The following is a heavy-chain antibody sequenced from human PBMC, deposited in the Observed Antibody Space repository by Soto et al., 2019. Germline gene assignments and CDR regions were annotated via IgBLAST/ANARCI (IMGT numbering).Heavy chain of an antibody. CDR3: AKVLDASMVVNGYLY. V-gene: IGHV3-23*01. J-gene: IGHJ4*02. CDR2: IGGSGDST. CDR1: GFTFSSYA. Sequence: GWSLRLSCAASGFTFSSYAMSWVRQAPGKGLEWVSAIGGSGDSTYYADSVKGRFTISRDNSKNTLYLQVDSLRAEATAVYYCAKVLDASMVVNGYLYWGQGTLVTAPQ. D-gene: IGHD5-18*01.